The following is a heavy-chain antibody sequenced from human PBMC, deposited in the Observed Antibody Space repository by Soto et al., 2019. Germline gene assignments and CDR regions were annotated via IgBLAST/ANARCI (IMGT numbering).Heavy chain of an antibody. Sequence: PGESLKISCRTPGYRFTSYWIAWVRQMPGKGLEWMGIIFPSDSDTRYSPSFQGQVTISADRSTSTVFLQWASLKASDTAVYFCARKDKSGYFNWFDPWGQGTLVTSPQ. CDR1: GYRFTSYW. V-gene: IGHV5-51*01. CDR2: IFPSDSDT. J-gene: IGHJ5*02. D-gene: IGHD3-22*01. CDR3: ARKDKSGYFNWFDP.